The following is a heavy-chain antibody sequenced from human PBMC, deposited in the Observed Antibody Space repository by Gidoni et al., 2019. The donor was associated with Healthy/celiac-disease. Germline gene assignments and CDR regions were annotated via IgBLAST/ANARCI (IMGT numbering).Heavy chain of an antibody. CDR2: IWYDGSNK. J-gene: IGHJ5*02. CDR1: EFTLGSYG. Sequence: QVQLVASGGGVVQPGRALRRTWAASEFTLGSYGMHWVRQATGKGLEWVAVIWYDGSNKYYADSLKGRFTISRDNSKNTLYLQMNSLRAEDTAVYYCARDGLITFGGVIAHWGQGTLVTVSS. V-gene: IGHV3-33*01. CDR3: ARDGLITFGGVIAH. D-gene: IGHD3-16*01.